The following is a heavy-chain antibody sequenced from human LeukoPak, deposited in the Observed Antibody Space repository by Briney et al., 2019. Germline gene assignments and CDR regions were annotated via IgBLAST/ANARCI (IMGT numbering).Heavy chain of an antibody. V-gene: IGHV4-34*01. CDR3: ARRPYRTSYCSSTSCYGRDYYYYYYMDV. D-gene: IGHD2-2*01. J-gene: IGHJ6*03. CDR2: INHSGST. Sequence: PSETLSLTCTVSGGAINTFYRHWIRQPPGKGLEWIGEINHSGSTNYNPSLKSRVTISVDTSENQFSLKLSSVTAADTAVYYCARRPYRTSYCSSTSCYGRDYYYYYYMDVWGKGTTVTVSS. CDR1: GGAINTFY.